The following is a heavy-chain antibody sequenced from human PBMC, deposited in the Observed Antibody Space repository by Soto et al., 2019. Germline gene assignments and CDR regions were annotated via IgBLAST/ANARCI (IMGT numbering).Heavy chain of an antibody. V-gene: IGHV2-70*01. CDR3: EGLSGYEIDY. CDR2: IDWDDDK. D-gene: IGHD5-12*01. J-gene: IGHJ4*01. CDR1: GFSLSTSGMC. Sequence: SGPTLVNPTQTLTLTCTFSGFSLSTSGMCVSWIRQPPGKALEWLALIDWDDDKYYSTSLKTRLTISKDTSKNQVVLTMTNMDPVDTATFYCEGLSGYEIDYWGQGTLVTVSS.